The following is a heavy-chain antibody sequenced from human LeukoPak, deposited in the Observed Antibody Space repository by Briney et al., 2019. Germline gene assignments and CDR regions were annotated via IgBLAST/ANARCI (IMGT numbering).Heavy chain of an antibody. Sequence: ASVKVSCKASGYTFTSYGISWVRQAPGQGLEWMGWISAYNGNTNYAQKLQGRVTMTTDTSTSTAYMELRSLRSDDTDVYYFARDPGRYCSSTSCDYFDYWGQGTLVTVSS. CDR1: GYTFTSYG. D-gene: IGHD2-2*01. V-gene: IGHV1-18*01. CDR3: ARDPGRYCSSTSCDYFDY. J-gene: IGHJ4*02. CDR2: ISAYNGNT.